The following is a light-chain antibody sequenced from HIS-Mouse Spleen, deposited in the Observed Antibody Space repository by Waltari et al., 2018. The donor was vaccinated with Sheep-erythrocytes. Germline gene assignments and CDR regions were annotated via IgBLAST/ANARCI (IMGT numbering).Light chain of an antibody. J-gene: IGLJ3*02. CDR1: SSEVGGYNY. Sequence: QSALTQPPSASWSPGQSVTISCTGTSSEVGGYNYVSWDQQHPGHAPKLMIYEVSKRPSGVPDRFCGSKSGNTASLTVSGLQAEDEADYYCSSDAGSNNWVFGGGTKLTVL. V-gene: IGLV2-8*01. CDR2: EVS. CDR3: SSDAGSNNWV.